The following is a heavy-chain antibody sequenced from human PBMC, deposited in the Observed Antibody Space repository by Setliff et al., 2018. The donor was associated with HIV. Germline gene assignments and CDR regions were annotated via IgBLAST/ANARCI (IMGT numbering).Heavy chain of an antibody. CDR2: INADSGDT. CDR1: GYTFSDYY. J-gene: IGHJ5*02. Sequence: GASVKVSCKASGYTFSDYYMHWVRQAPGQGLEWMGWINADSGDTNYTQRFQGRITMTRDTSNNTVYMELNKLRSDDSAVYYCARRKPIFGVNNWFDPWGQGTLVTVSS. CDR3: ARRKPIFGVNNWFDP. V-gene: IGHV1-2*02. D-gene: IGHD3-3*01.